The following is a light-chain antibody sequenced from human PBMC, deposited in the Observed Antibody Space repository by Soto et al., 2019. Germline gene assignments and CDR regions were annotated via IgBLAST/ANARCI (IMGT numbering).Light chain of an antibody. Sequence: ENVLTQSPVTLSLSPGERATLSCRASQSVKSYLAWYQQKPGQAPRLLIYGASTRATGIPARFSGSGSGTEFTLTISGLQSEDFGVYYCQQYKSWRTFGQGTNVEIK. CDR1: QSVKSY. CDR2: GAS. CDR3: QQYKSWRT. V-gene: IGKV3-15*01. J-gene: IGKJ1*01.